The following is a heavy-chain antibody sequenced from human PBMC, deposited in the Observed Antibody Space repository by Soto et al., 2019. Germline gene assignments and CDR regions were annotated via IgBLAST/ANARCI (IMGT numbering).Heavy chain of an antibody. Sequence: QVQLVQSGAEVKKPGFSVKVSCKASGGTFSSYAISWVRQAPGQGLEWMGGIIPIFGTANYAQKFQGRVTITADESTSTAYMELSSLRSEDTAVYYCARGYSSSLYYYYYGMDVWGQGTTVTVSS. CDR1: GGTFSSYA. CDR3: ARGYSSSLYYYYYGMDV. D-gene: IGHD6-13*01. CDR2: IIPIFGTA. V-gene: IGHV1-69*01. J-gene: IGHJ6*02.